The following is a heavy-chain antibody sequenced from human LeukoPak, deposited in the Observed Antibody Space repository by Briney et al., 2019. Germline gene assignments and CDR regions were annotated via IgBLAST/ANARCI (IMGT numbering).Heavy chain of an antibody. V-gene: IGHV3-48*03. CDR1: GFTFSSYE. Sequence: GGSLRLSCAASGFTFSSYEMNWVRQAPGKGLEWVSYISRSGSTIYYADSVKGRFTISRDNAKNSLYLHMDSLRAEDTAVYYCAGYAVTTAYYYYYYYMDVWGKGTTVTVSS. J-gene: IGHJ6*03. D-gene: IGHD4-17*01. CDR2: ISRSGSTI. CDR3: AGYAVTTAYYYYYYYMDV.